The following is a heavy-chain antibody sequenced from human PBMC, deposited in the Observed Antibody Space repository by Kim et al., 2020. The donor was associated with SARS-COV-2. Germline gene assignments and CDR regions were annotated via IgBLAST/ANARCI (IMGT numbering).Heavy chain of an antibody. J-gene: IGHJ4*02. Sequence: VKGRFTSSRENSKNTLYLQMGRLRAEDTAVYYCVKDGYYDILTDYTRFDYWGQGTLVTVSS. D-gene: IGHD3-9*01. CDR3: VKDGYYDILTDYTRFDY. V-gene: IGHV3-64D*09.